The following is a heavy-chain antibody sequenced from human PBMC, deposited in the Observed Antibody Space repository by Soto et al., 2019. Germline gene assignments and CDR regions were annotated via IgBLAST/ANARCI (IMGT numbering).Heavy chain of an antibody. CDR2: IYYSGST. V-gene: IGHV4-39*01. CDR3: ALVYDFWSGYYNVGAFDI. CDR1: GFSISSSSYY. Sequence: SETLSLTCTFSGFSISSSSYYWGWIRQPPGKGLEWIGSIYYSGSTYYNQSLKSRVTISVDTSKNQFSLKLSSVTAADTAVYYCALVYDFWSGYYNVGAFDIWGQGTMVTVSS. D-gene: IGHD3-3*01. J-gene: IGHJ3*02.